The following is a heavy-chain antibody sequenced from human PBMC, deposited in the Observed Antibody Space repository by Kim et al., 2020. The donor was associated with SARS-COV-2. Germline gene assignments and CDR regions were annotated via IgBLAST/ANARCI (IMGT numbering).Heavy chain of an antibody. D-gene: IGHD3-16*01. CDR3: AKSIWGPSAVTGNMDY. CDR1: GFTFSSYG. V-gene: IGHV3-30*18. CDR2: ISYDGSNK. Sequence: GGSLRLSCAASGFTFSSYGMHWVRQAPGKGLEWVAVISYDGSNKYYADSVKGRFTISRDNSKNTLYLQMNSLRAEDTAVYYCAKSIWGPSAVTGNMDYWGQGTLVTVSS. J-gene: IGHJ4*02.